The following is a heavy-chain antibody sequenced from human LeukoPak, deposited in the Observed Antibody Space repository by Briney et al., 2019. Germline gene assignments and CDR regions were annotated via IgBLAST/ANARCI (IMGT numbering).Heavy chain of an antibody. CDR3: ARGRCSSTSCFNFDY. J-gene: IGHJ4*02. CDR2: IYSGGST. D-gene: IGHD2-2*01. V-gene: IGHV3-53*01. CDR1: GFTVSSNY. Sequence: GGSLRLSCAASGFTVSSNYMSWVRQAPGKGLEWVSVIYSGGSTYYADSVKGRFTISRDNSKNTLYLQMNSLRAEDTAVYYCARGRCSSTSCFNFDYWGQGTLVTVSS.